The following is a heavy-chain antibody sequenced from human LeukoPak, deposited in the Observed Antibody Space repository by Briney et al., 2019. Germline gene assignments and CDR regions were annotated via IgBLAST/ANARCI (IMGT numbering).Heavy chain of an antibody. CDR1: GFTFSSYS. J-gene: IGHJ4*02. V-gene: IGHV3-48*01. CDR2: ISRSSSTI. D-gene: IGHD3-10*01. CDR3: ARDGGPITMVRGVTPNQFDY. Sequence: PGGSLRLSCAASGFTFSSYSMNWVRHAPGKGLEWVSYISRSSSTIYYADSVKGRFTISRDNAKNSLYLQMNSLRAEDTAVYYCARDGGPITMVRGVTPNQFDYWGQGTLVTVSS.